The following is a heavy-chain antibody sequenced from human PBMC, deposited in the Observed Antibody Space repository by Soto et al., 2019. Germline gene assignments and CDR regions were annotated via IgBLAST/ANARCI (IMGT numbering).Heavy chain of an antibody. Sequence: SETLSLTCTVSGGSISSSSYYWGWIRQPPGKGLEWIGSIYYSGSTYYNPSLKSRVTISVDTSKNQFSLKLSSVTAADTAVYYCARSGITGTTGWYFDIWGRGTLVTVSS. D-gene: IGHD1-7*01. CDR2: IYYSGST. V-gene: IGHV4-39*01. J-gene: IGHJ2*01. CDR1: GGSISSSSYY. CDR3: ARSGITGTTGWYFDI.